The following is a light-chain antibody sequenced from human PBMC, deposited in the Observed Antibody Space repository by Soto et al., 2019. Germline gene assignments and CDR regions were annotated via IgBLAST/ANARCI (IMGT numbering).Light chain of an antibody. V-gene: IGKV1-5*01. J-gene: IGKJ4*01. CDR1: QSIGSW. Sequence: DIQMTQSPSTLSASVGDRVTVTCRASQSIGSWLAWYQQKPGKAPKLLIYDVSSLESGVPSRFSGSGSGTEFTLTISSLQSEDFATYYCLQHNSYPLTFGGGTMVDVK. CDR3: LQHNSYPLT. CDR2: DVS.